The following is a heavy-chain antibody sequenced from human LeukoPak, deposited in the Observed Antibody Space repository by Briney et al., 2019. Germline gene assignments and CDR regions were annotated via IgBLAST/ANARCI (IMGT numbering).Heavy chain of an antibody. V-gene: IGHV4-59*11. Sequence: SETLSLTCTVSGGSISSHYWSWTRQPPGKGLEWIGYIYYSGSTNYNPSLKSRVTISVDTSKDQFSLKLSSVTAADTAVYYCARTRVVVTAIEYFDYWGQGTLVTVSS. CDR3: ARTRVVVTAIEYFDY. D-gene: IGHD2-21*02. CDR2: IYYSGST. CDR1: GGSISSHY. J-gene: IGHJ4*02.